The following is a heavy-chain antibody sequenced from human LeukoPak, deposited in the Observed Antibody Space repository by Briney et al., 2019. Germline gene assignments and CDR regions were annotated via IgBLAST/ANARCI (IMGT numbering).Heavy chain of an antibody. CDR1: GGSFSSNY. Sequence: SETLSLTCTVSGGSFSSNYWSWIRQPPGKGLEWIGYIYDSGSTNYNPSLKSRVTISVDTSKNHFSLKLSSVTAADTTVYYCARAVAATYEDAFDIWGQGTMVTVSS. D-gene: IGHD1-26*01. CDR2: IYDSGST. CDR3: ARAVAATYEDAFDI. V-gene: IGHV4-59*01. J-gene: IGHJ3*02.